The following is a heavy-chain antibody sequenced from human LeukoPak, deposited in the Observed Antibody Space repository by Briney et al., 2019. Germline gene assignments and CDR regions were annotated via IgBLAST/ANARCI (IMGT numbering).Heavy chain of an antibody. D-gene: IGHD3-16*01. CDR2: ISAYSGNT. CDR1: GYTFTIYG. Sequence: ASVTVSCKASGYTFTIYGISWVRQAPGQGLEWMGLISAYSGNTNFAQKLQGRVTMTTDTSTSTDYMELRSLRSDDTAVYFCARGADTGSYGSLVYFDYWGQGTLVTVSS. V-gene: IGHV1-18*01. CDR3: ARGADTGSYGSLVYFDY. J-gene: IGHJ4*02.